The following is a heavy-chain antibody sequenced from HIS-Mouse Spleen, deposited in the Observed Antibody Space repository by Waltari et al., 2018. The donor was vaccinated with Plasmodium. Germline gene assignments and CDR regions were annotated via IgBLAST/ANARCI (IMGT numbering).Heavy chain of an antibody. D-gene: IGHD6-13*01. CDR2: ISYDGSNK. J-gene: IGHJ4*02. CDR1: GFTFSSYC. CDR3: AKDRRSSSWYVDY. Sequence: VQLVESGGGVVQPGRSLRLSWAASGFTFSSYCMHWVRQAPGKGLEWVAVISYDGSNKYYADSVKGRFTISRDNSKNTLYLQMNSLRAEDTAVYYCAKDRRSSSWYVDYWGQGTLVTVSS. V-gene: IGHV3-30*18.